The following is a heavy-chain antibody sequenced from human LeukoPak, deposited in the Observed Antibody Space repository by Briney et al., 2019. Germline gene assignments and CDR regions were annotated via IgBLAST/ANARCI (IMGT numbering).Heavy chain of an antibody. V-gene: IGHV4-39*01. Sequence: NSSETLSLTCPASGDPISSRNYYWVWIRQPPGKGLEWIGRIYYSGSTYYHPALKSRVTISADTSKYLFFLKLSSVTAADTSVHYFAGHTASSGVTFDYWGQGTLVTVSS. CDR1: GDPISSRNYY. D-gene: IGHD3-3*01. CDR2: IYYSGST. CDR3: AGHTASSGVTFDY. J-gene: IGHJ4*02.